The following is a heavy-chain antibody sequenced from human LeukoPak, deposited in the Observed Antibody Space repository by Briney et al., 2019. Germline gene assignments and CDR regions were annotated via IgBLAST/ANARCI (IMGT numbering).Heavy chain of an antibody. Sequence: SETLSLTCTVSGGSISSYYWSWIRQPPGKGLEWIGYIYYSGSINYNPSLKSRVTISVDTSKNQFSLKLSSVTAADTAVYYCARGDPYLPLGYWGQGTLVTVSS. V-gene: IGHV4-59*01. CDR3: ARGDPYLPLGY. J-gene: IGHJ4*02. CDR1: GGSISSYY. CDR2: IYYSGSI.